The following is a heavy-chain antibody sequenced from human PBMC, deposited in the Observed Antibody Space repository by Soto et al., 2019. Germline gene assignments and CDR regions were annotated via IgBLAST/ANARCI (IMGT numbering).Heavy chain of an antibody. J-gene: IGHJ4*02. CDR2: IKAKVDGGTA. V-gene: IGHV3-15*01. CDR1: GFTFTDAW. Sequence: LRLSCTASGFTFTDAWMSWVRQAPGKGLEWVGRIKAKVDGGTADFAAPVKGRFTMSRDDSKNTLYLQLNNLKTEDTAVYYCTTLPLDYWGQGALVTVSS. CDR3: TTLPLDY.